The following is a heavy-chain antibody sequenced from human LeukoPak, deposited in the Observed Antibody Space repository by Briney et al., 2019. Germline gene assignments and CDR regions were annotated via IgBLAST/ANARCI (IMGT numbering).Heavy chain of an antibody. CDR3: ARDPWDDVSGFSGDF. J-gene: IGHJ4*02. D-gene: IGHD3-22*01. CDR1: GFSFSSYG. CDR2: ISSSSSSI. V-gene: IGHV3-48*02. Sequence: PGGSLRLSCAASGFSFSSYGMNWVRRAPGKGLGWLSYISSSSSSIYYADSVKGRHTISRDNAKNTLYLQMNSLRDEDTAVYYCARDPWDDVSGFSGDFWGQGTLVAVSS.